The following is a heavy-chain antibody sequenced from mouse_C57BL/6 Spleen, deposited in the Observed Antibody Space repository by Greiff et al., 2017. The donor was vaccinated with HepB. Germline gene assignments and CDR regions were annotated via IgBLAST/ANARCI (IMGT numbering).Heavy chain of an antibody. D-gene: IGHD2-5*01. J-gene: IGHJ3*01. V-gene: IGHV1-22*01. CDR1: GYTFTDYN. CDR3: ASSYYSTAWFAY. Sequence: EVQLQQSGPELVKPGASVKMSCKASGYTFTDYNMHWVKQSHGKSLEWIGYINPNNGGTSYNQKFKGKATLTVNKSSSTAYVELRSLTSEDSAVYYCASSYYSTAWFAYWGQGTLVTVSA. CDR2: INPNNGGT.